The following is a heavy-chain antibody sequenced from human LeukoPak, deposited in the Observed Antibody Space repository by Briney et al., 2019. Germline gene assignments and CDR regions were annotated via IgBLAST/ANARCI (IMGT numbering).Heavy chain of an antibody. J-gene: IGHJ4*02. D-gene: IGHD3-10*01. Sequence: SETLSLTCTVSGGSISSYYWSWIRQPPGMGLEWIGYIYYSGSTNYNPSLKSRVTISVDTSKNQFSLKLSSVTAADTAVYYCARAKYYYGSGSYGYFDYWGQGTLVTVSS. CDR2: IYYSGST. CDR1: GGSISSYY. V-gene: IGHV4-59*01. CDR3: ARAKYYYGSGSYGYFDY.